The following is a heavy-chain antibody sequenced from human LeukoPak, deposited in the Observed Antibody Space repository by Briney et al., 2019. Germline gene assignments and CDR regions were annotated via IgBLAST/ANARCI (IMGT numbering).Heavy chain of an antibody. CDR2: IKSKTDGGTT. CDR1: GFTFSNAW. V-gene: IGHV3-15*01. CDR3: TNGRYYYYGMDV. J-gene: IGHJ6*02. Sequence: GGSLRLSCAASGFTFSNAWTSWVRQAPGKGLEWVGRIKSKTDGGTTDYAAPVKGRFTISRDDSKNTLYLQMNSLKTEDTAVYYCTNGRYYYYGMDVWGQGTTVTVSS. D-gene: IGHD2-8*01.